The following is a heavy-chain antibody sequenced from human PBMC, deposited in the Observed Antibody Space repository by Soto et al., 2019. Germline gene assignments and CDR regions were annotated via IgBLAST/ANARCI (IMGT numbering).Heavy chain of an antibody. D-gene: IGHD3-22*01. V-gene: IGHV1-18*01. CDR1: GYRFTSYG. J-gene: IGHJ6*02. CDR3: ARGGYYDSSGSRNYHYYGMNV. Sequence: QAQLVQSGPEVKKPGASVKVSCKASGYRFTSYGISWVRQAPGQGLEWLGWISAYDDNTKYAQTLQCRVTMRTDTSTNTAYMELRSLSSDDTAMYYCARGGYYDSSGSRNYHYYGMNVWGQGTTVTVSS. CDR2: ISAYDDNT.